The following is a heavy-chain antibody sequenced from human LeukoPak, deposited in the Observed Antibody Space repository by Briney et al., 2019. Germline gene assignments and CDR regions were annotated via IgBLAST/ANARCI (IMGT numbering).Heavy chain of an antibody. CDR3: ARGVSGITKNAFDI. Sequence: ASVKVSCKASGYTFTSYDINWVRQATGQGLEWMGWMNPNSGNTGYAQKFQGRVTITRNTSISTAYMELSSLRSEDTAVYYCARGVSGITKNAFDIWGQGTMVTVSS. V-gene: IGHV1-8*03. J-gene: IGHJ3*02. CDR1: GYTFTSYD. CDR2: MNPNSGNT. D-gene: IGHD3-10*01.